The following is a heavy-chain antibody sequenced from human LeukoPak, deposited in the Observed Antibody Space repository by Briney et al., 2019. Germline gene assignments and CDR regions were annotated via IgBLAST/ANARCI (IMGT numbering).Heavy chain of an antibody. J-gene: IGHJ4*02. Sequence: PGGSLRLSCAASGFTFSSYGMQWVRQAPGKGLEWVAVIWYDGSNKYYADSVKGRFTISRDNSKNTLYLQMNSLRAEDTAVYYCARGATTVTTRSAFDYWGQGTLVTVSS. CDR1: GFTFSSYG. CDR2: IWYDGSNK. CDR3: ARGATTVTTRSAFDY. D-gene: IGHD4-17*01. V-gene: IGHV3-33*01.